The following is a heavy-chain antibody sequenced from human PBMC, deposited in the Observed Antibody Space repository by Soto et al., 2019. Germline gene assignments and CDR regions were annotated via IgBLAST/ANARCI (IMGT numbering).Heavy chain of an antibody. Sequence: SETLSLTCSVSGGTINSGDYFWSWILQPPGKGLEWIGSIFYTGSTHYSPSLKSPASMSMDTSKTPFSLGLRSLTAADAAVYFCARVKATLYRHYYFDYWGQGTPVTVSS. CDR2: IFYTGST. CDR3: ARVKATLYRHYYFDY. D-gene: IGHD5-12*01. V-gene: IGHV4-30-4*01. CDR1: GGTINSGDYF. J-gene: IGHJ4*02.